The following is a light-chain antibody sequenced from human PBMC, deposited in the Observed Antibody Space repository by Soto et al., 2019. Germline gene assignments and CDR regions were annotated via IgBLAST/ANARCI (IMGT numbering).Light chain of an antibody. CDR1: HSVSDY. Sequence: EVVLSQSPASLSFSTGDRATLSCRADHSVSDYLAWYQQKPGQPPRLLFFDASSRASGVPHRFSAGGSGTDFTLTISSLEPEDFALYYCQQYNKWPPETFGQGTKVDI. J-gene: IGKJ1*01. CDR3: QQYNKWPPET. CDR2: DAS. V-gene: IGKV3-11*01.